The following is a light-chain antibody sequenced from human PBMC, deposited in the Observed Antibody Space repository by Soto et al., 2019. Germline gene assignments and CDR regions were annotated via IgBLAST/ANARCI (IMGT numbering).Light chain of an antibody. Sequence: AIQMTQSPSSLSASVGDRVTITCQASQGIRNDLGWYQQKPGKAPKLLIYGASSLQSGVPSRFSGSGSGTDFTLTISSLQPEDFATYYCLQDYNYPRTFGQGTKVEI. CDR2: GAS. J-gene: IGKJ1*01. V-gene: IGKV1-6*01. CDR1: QGIRND. CDR3: LQDYNYPRT.